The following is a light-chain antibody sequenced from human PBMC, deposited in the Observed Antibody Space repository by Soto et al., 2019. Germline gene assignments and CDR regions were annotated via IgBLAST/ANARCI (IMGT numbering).Light chain of an antibody. CDR3: AAWDDSLNAWV. V-gene: IGLV1-44*01. CDR2: TNN. J-gene: IGLJ3*02. CDR1: SSSIGSNT. Sequence: QSVLTQPTSASGTPGQRVTISCSGSSSSIGSNTVNWYQQLPGTAPKLLIYTNNQRPSGVPDRFSGSKSGTSASLAIGGLQSEDEADYYCAAWDDSLNAWVFGGGTKLTVL.